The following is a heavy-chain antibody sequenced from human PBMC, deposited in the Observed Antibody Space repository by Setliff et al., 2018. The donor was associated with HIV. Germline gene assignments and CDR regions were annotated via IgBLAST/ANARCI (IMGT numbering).Heavy chain of an antibody. D-gene: IGHD4-17*01. Sequence: PSETLSLTCNVSGGAFNGYYWSWIRQSPGKGLEWIGEINHSGTTNYNPSLKSRLTVLVDTSKNQVSLRLNSVTAADTAVYFCARKVGGDFDYWGQGTLVTVSS. CDR2: INHSGTT. J-gene: IGHJ4*02. CDR3: ARKVGGDFDY. V-gene: IGHV4-34*01. CDR1: GGAFNGYY.